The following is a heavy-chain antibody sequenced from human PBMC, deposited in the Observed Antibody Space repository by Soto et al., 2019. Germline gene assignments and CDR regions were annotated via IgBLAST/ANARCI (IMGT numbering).Heavy chain of an antibody. D-gene: IGHD1-26*01. CDR3: ARQETSGNFDY. V-gene: IGHV4-39*01. Sequence: SETLSLTCTVSDDSISSSYYYWGWIRQPPGKGLEFIGSIYYRGNTCYNPSLKSRVTISVDTSKNQFSLKVTSVTAADTAVYYCARQETSGNFDYWGQGTLVTVSS. CDR2: IYYRGNT. J-gene: IGHJ4*02. CDR1: DDSISSSYYY.